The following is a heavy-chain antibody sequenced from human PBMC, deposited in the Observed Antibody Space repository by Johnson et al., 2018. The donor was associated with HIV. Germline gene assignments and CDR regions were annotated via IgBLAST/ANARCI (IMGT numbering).Heavy chain of an antibody. CDR1: GFTFDDYG. D-gene: IGHD6-6*01. CDR3: ARDILEYSSSVPDAFDI. CDR2: ISYDGSDK. J-gene: IGHJ3*02. Sequence: VQLVESGGGVVRPGGSLRLSCAASGFTFDDYGMNWVRQAPGKGLEWVAVISYDGSDKDYADSVKGRFTISRDSSKNTLYLQMNSLRAEDTAVYYCARDILEYSSSVPDAFDIWGQGTMVTVSS. V-gene: IGHV3-30*03.